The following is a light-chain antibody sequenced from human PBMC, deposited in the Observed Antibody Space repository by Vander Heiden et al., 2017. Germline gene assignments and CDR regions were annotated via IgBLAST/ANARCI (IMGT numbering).Light chain of an antibody. Sequence: SYELPQPPSVSGSPGQTASITCSGDKLGNKYACWYQQRPGQSPVLVIYQDSKRPSGIPERFSGSNSGNTATLTISETQAMDEANYYCQAWDSNTAVFGGGTKLSVL. CDR3: QAWDSNTAV. CDR2: QDS. CDR1: KLGNKY. J-gene: IGLJ2*01. V-gene: IGLV3-1*01.